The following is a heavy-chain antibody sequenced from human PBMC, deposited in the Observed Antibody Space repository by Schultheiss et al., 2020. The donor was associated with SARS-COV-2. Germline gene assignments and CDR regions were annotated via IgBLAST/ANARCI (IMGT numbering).Heavy chain of an antibody. CDR1: GFTFSSYW. D-gene: IGHD3-3*01. CDR2: IKQDGSER. J-gene: IGHJ4*02. Sequence: GGSLRLSCAASGFTFSSYWMSWVRQAPGKGLEWVASIKQDGSERYYVDSVRGRFTNSRDNAKNSLYLQMNSLRAEDTAVYYCARDAPRVNFDYWGQGTLVTVSS. CDR3: ARDAPRVNFDY. V-gene: IGHV3-7*01.